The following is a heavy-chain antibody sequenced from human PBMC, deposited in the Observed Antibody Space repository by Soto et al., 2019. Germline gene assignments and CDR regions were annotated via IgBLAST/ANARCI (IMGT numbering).Heavy chain of an antibody. CDR1: GGSISSGGYY. CDR3: ARVPFIGLRDFSCPGIRGIDY. V-gene: IGHV4-31*03. J-gene: IGHJ4*02. D-gene: IGHD3-9*01. CDR2: IYYSGST. Sequence: QVQLQESGPGLVKPSQTLSLTCTVSGGSISSGGYYWSWIRQHPGKGLEWIVYIYYSGSTYYNPSLKSRVTISVDTSKNQFSLKLSSVTAADTAVYYCARVPFIGLRDFSCPGIRGIDYWGQGTLVTVSS.